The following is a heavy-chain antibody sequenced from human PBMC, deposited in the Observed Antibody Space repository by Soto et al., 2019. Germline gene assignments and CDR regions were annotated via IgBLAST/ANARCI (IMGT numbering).Heavy chain of an antibody. CDR3: ARVANRYFDL. J-gene: IGHJ2*01. CDR2: IKQDGSEK. V-gene: IGHV3-7*01. CDR1: EFTSSGYW. Sequence: VQLVESGGGLVQPGGSLRLSCAASEFTSSGYWMTWVRQAPGKGLEWVANIKQDGSEKYYVDSVKGRFSISRDNAKNSLYLQMDSLRVEDTAVYYCARVANRYFDLWGRGTLVTVSS.